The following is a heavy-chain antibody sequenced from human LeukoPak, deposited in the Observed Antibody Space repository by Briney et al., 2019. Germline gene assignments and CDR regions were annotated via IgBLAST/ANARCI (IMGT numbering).Heavy chain of an antibody. Sequence: SETLSLTCAVYGGSFSGYYWSWIRQPPGKGLEWIGEINHSGSTNYNPSLKSRVTISVDTSKNQFSLKLSSVTAADTAVYYCARDRGMDTAMVVYYGMDVWGQGTTVTVSS. CDR3: ARDRGMDTAMVVYYGMDV. CDR2: INHSGST. V-gene: IGHV4-34*01. CDR1: GGSFSGYY. J-gene: IGHJ6*02. D-gene: IGHD5-18*01.